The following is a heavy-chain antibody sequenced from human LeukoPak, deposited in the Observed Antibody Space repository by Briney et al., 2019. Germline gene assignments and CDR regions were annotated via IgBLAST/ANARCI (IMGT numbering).Heavy chain of an antibody. V-gene: IGHV1-8*01. CDR2: MNPNSGNT. CDR3: AKSSYYDSSGFYREYYFDY. CDR1: GYTFTSYD. Sequence: ASVKVSCKASGYTFTSYDINWVRQATGQGLEWMGWMNPNSGNTGYAQKFQGRVTMTRNTSISTAYMELSSLRSEDTAVYYCAKSSYYDSSGFYREYYFDYWGQGTLVPVSS. D-gene: IGHD3-22*01. J-gene: IGHJ4*02.